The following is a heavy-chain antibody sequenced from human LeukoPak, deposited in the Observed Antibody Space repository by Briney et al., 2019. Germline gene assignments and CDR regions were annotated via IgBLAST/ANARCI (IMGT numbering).Heavy chain of an antibody. J-gene: IGHJ5*02. CDR2: IYPGDSDT. D-gene: IGHD3-10*01. CDR1: GYSFTSYW. Sequence: GASLRISCQGSGYSFTSYWIGWVRQMPGKGLEWMGIIYPGDSDTRYSPSFQGQVTISADKSISTAYLQWSSLKASDTAMYYCAREGGERLWFGELLSLNWFDPWGQGTLVTVSS. V-gene: IGHV5-51*01. CDR3: AREGGERLWFGELLSLNWFDP.